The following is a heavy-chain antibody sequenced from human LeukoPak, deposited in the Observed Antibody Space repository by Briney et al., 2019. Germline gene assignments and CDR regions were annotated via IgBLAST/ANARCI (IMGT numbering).Heavy chain of an antibody. J-gene: IGHJ4*02. D-gene: IGHD3-22*01. CDR3: AKFNDSSGYYYSGDY. V-gene: IGHV3-23*01. CDR1: GFTFSSYA. CDR2: ISGSGGST. Sequence: GGSLRLSCAASGFTFSSYAMRWVRQAPGKGLEWVSAISGSGGSTYYADSVKGRFTISRDNSKNTLYLQMSSLRAEDTAVYYCAKFNDSSGYYYSGDYWGQGNLVTVSS.